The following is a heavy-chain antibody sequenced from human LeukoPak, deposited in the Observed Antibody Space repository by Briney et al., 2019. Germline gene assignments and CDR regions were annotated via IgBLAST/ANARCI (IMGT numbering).Heavy chain of an antibody. D-gene: IGHD7-27*01. CDR1: GYTFTSYG. CDR3: ARDWGSIKVIADY. CDR2: ISSNSDNT. V-gene: IGHV1-18*01. J-gene: IGHJ4*02. Sequence: ASETVSCKATGYTFTSYGMSWVRQPPGQGLDGMGWISSNSDNTNYAQKLQGRVTMTTDTSTSTAYMELRSLRSDDTALYFCARDWGSIKVIADYWGQGTLVTVSS.